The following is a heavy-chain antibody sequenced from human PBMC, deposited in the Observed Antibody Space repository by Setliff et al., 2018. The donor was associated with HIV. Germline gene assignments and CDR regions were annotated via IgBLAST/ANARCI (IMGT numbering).Heavy chain of an antibody. CDR3: ARGWDYGVRKPED. CDR2: IIPMYGVT. D-gene: IGHD3-10*01. V-gene: IGHV1-69*05. CDR1: GGTFSSYV. J-gene: IGHJ4*02. Sequence: SVKVSCKASGGTFSSYVISWVRQAPGQGPEWMGGIIPMYGVTNYAQKFQGRVTITTDESTSTAYMELRSLTYGDTAVYFCARGWDYGVRKPEDWGQGTLVTVSS.